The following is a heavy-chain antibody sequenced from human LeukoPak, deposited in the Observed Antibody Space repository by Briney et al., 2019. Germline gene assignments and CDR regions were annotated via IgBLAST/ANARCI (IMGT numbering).Heavy chain of an antibody. J-gene: IGHJ4*02. CDR3: ARHERGAENLDY. D-gene: IGHD1-1*01. CDR1: GGAISTYY. V-gene: IGHV4-59*08. CDR2: VYDSGIT. Sequence: SETLSLTCTVSGGAISTYYWSWIRQAPGKGLEWIAYVYDSGITNYSPSLKSRVTISADTSKNQFSLKLTSVTAADTAVYYCARHERGAENLDYWGQGTLVTVSS.